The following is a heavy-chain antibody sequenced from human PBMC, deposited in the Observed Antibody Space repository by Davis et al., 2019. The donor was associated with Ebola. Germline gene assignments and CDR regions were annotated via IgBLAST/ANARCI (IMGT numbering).Heavy chain of an antibody. CDR2: IRYDGSNK. Sequence: GSLRLSCAASGFTFRSYGMHWVRQAPGKGLEWVAFIRYDGSNKYYADSVKGRFTISRDNSKNTLYLQMNSLRAEDTAVYYCATGGPYCSSTSCYLGYWGQGTLVTVSS. J-gene: IGHJ4*02. CDR1: GFTFRSYG. V-gene: IGHV3-30*02. CDR3: ATGGPYCSSTSCYLGY. D-gene: IGHD2-2*01.